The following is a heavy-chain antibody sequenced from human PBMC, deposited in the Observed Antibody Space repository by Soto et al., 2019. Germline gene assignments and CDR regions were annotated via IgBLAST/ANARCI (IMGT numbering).Heavy chain of an antibody. V-gene: IGHV4-59*01. D-gene: IGHD3-10*01. Sequence: SETLSLTCTVSGGSISSYYWSWIRQPPGKGLEWIGYIYYSGSTNYNPSLKSRVTISVDTSRNQFSLKLSSVTAADTAVYYCARGSFHYGSGRNAFDIWGQGTMVTVSS. CDR3: ARGSFHYGSGRNAFDI. J-gene: IGHJ3*02. CDR1: GGSISSYY. CDR2: IYYSGST.